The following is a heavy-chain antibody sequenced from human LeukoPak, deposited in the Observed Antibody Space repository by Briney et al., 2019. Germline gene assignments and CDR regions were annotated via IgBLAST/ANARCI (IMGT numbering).Heavy chain of an antibody. Sequence: SETLSLTCTVSGGSISSYYWSWIRQPPGKGLEWIGYIYYSGSTNYNPSLKSRVTISVDTSKNQFSLKLSSVTAADTAVYYCAREIKGAFDIWGQGTMVTVSS. CDR3: AREIKGAFDI. V-gene: IGHV4-59*12. J-gene: IGHJ3*02. CDR2: IYYSGST. CDR1: GGSISSYY.